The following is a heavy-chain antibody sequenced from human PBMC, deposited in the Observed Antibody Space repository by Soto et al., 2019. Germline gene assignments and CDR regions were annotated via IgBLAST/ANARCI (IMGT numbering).Heavy chain of an antibody. V-gene: IGHV1-46*01. D-gene: IGHD3-9*01. CDR1: GYTFTSYY. CDR3: ARDYDILTRYLNGQGQGYYYYGMDV. Sequence: GASVKVSCKASGYTFTSYYMHWVRQAPGQGLEWMGIINPSGGSTSYAQKFQGRVTMTRDTSTSTVYMELSSLRSEDTAVYYCARDYDILTRYLNGQGQGYYYYGMDVWGQGTTVTVSS. CDR2: INPSGGST. J-gene: IGHJ6*02.